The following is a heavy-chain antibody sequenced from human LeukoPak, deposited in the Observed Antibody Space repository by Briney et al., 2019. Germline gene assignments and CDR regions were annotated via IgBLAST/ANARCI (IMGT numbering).Heavy chain of an antibody. Sequence: SETLSLTCTVSGGSISSYCWSWIRQPPGKGLDLIGYIYYSGSTNYNPSLKSRVTISVDTSKNQFSLKLSSVTAADTAVYYCARVSVAETYFDYWGQGTLVTVSS. J-gene: IGHJ4*02. V-gene: IGHV4-59*01. CDR3: ARVSVAETYFDY. CDR1: GGSISSYC. CDR2: IYYSGST. D-gene: IGHD6-19*01.